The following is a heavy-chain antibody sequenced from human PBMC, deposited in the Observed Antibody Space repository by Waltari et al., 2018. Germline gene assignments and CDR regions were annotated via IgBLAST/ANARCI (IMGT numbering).Heavy chain of an antibody. CDR3: ATVRYFGKYFEYFHH. D-gene: IGHD3-9*01. Sequence: QVQLQEAGPGLVKPSQTLSLTCNVSGGSISSESSYWSWIRQPAGKGLEWFGRIYSSGATGDDPSRKSQVTISLDTSSNQFSLKLTSVTAADTAVYYFATVRYFGKYFEYFHHWGQGTLVTVSS. CDR2: IYSSGAT. J-gene: IGHJ1*01. V-gene: IGHV4-61*02. CDR1: GGSISSESSY.